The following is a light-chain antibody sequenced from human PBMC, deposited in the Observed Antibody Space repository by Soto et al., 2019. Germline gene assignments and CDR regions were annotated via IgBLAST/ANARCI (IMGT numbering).Light chain of an antibody. CDR3: QQRSDWPLT. V-gene: IGKV3-11*01. CDR2: DAS. Sequence: EIVLTQSPTTLSLSPGERATLSCRASQSVSSCFAWYQQKPGQAPRLLIYDASTRAAGIPARFSGSGSGTYFTLTISSLEPEDFAVYYCQQRSDWPLTFGGGTKVEIK. CDR1: QSVSSC. J-gene: IGKJ4*01.